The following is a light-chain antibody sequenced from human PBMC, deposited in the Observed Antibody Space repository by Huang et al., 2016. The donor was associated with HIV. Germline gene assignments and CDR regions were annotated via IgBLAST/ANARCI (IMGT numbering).Light chain of an antibody. Sequence: EIVLTQSPATLYLSPGERATLSCRASQSVSSDLAWYQQKPGQAPRLLIYDTSSRATGLPARFSGSGSGTDLTLTISSLEPEDFAVYYCQQRSNWPPWTFGQGTKVEIK. CDR2: DTS. V-gene: IGKV3-11*01. CDR3: QQRSNWPPWT. CDR1: QSVSSD. J-gene: IGKJ1*01.